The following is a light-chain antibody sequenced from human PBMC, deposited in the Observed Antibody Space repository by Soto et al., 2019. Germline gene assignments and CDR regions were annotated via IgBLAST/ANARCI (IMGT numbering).Light chain of an antibody. CDR2: DAS. Sequence: EFVLTQSPGTLSLSPGERATLSCRASQTVRNNYLAWYQQKPGQAPRLLIYDASSRATGIPDRFSGSGSGTEFTLTISSLQSEDFAVYYCQQYNNWPRTFGPGTKVDIK. J-gene: IGKJ3*01. CDR1: QTVRNNY. V-gene: IGKV3D-20*02. CDR3: QQYNNWPRT.